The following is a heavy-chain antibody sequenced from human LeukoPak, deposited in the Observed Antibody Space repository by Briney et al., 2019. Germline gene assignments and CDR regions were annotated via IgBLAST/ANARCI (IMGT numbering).Heavy chain of an antibody. CDR1: GFTVSGHP. V-gene: IGHV3-23*01. D-gene: IGHD2-2*01. CDR2: ISGSGGST. CDR3: AKKESRYCSSTSCLIGMDV. Sequence: GGSLRLSCAASGFTVSGHPMSWVRQAPGKGLEWVSAISGSGGSTYYADSVKGRFTISRDNSKNTLYLQMNSLRAEDTAVYYCAKKESRYCSSTSCLIGMDVWGQGTTVTVSS. J-gene: IGHJ6*02.